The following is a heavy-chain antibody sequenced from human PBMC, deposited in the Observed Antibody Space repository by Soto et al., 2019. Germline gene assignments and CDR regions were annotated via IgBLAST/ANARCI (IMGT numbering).Heavy chain of an antibody. CDR3: ARDKYSSSSYYYYGMDV. J-gene: IGHJ6*02. D-gene: IGHD6-13*01. Sequence: SETLSLTCTVSGGSISSYYWSWIRQPAGKGLEWIGRIYTSGSTNYNPSLKSRVTMSVDTSKNQFSLKLSSVTAADTAVYYCARDKYSSSSYYYYGMDVWGQGTTVTVSS. V-gene: IGHV4-4*07. CDR2: IYTSGST. CDR1: GGSISSYY.